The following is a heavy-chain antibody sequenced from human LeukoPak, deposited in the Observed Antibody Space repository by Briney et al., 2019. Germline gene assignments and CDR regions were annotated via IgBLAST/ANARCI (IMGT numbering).Heavy chain of an antibody. D-gene: IGHD6-13*01. J-gene: IGHJ4*02. CDR1: DGSISSYY. CDR2: IYYSGTT. V-gene: IGHV4-59*01. CDR3: ARGVYIAAAQYGY. Sequence: SETLSLTCTVSDGSISSYYWSWIRQPPGKGLEWIGYIYYSGTTNYNPSLKSRVTISVDTSKNRFSLKLSSVTAADTAVYYCARGVYIAAAQYGYWGQGTLVTVSS.